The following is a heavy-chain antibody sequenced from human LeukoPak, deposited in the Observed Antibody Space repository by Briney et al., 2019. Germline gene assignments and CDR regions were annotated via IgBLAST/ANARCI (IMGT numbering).Heavy chain of an antibody. CDR1: GYTFTSYA. Sequence: ASVTVSCKASGYTFTSYAMHWVRQAPGQRLEWMGWINAGNGNTKYSQKFQGRVTITRDTSASTAYMELSSLRSEDTAVYYCARDPLLWFGELYLDYWGQGTLVTVSS. V-gene: IGHV1-3*01. D-gene: IGHD3-10*01. J-gene: IGHJ4*02. CDR2: INAGNGNT. CDR3: ARDPLLWFGELYLDY.